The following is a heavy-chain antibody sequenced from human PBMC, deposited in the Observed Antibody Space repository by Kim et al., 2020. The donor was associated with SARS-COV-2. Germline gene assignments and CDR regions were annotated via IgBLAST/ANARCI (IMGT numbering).Heavy chain of an antibody. CDR2: ISGSGGST. CDR1: GFTFSSYA. V-gene: IGHV3-23*01. Sequence: GGSLRLSCAASGFTFSSYAMSWVRQAPGKGLEWISAISGSGGSTYYADSVKGRFTISRDNSKNTLYLQMNSLRAEDTAVYYCAKSSVWFGELSRGAAYYYYYGMDVWGQGTTVTVSS. J-gene: IGHJ6*02. D-gene: IGHD3-10*01. CDR3: AKSSVWFGELSRGAAYYYYYGMDV.